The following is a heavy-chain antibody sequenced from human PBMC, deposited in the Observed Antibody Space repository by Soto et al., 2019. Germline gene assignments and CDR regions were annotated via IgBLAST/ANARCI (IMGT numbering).Heavy chain of an antibody. CDR3: ARLYMVRGVPNTYYYYYYMDV. Sequence: SETLSLTCTVSGGSISSYYWSWIRQPPGKGLEWIGYIYYSGSTNYNPSLKSRVTISVDTSKNQFSLKLSSVTAADTAVYYCARLYMVRGVPNTYYYYYYMDVWGKGTTVTVSS. CDR2: IYYSGST. CDR1: GGSISSYY. J-gene: IGHJ6*03. D-gene: IGHD3-10*01. V-gene: IGHV4-59*08.